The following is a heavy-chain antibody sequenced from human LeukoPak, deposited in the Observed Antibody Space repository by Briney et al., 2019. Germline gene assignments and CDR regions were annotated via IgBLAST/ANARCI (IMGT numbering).Heavy chain of an antibody. Sequence: ASVKVSCKASGYTFTSYGISWVRQAPGQRLECMAWINAGNGNTKYSQEFQGRVTITRDTSASTAYMELSSLRSEDMAVYYCARAQLLWFGELFSSWFDPWGQGTLVTVSS. V-gene: IGHV1-3*03. CDR1: GYTFTSYG. CDR3: ARAQLLWFGELFSSWFDP. CDR2: INAGNGNT. J-gene: IGHJ5*02. D-gene: IGHD3-10*01.